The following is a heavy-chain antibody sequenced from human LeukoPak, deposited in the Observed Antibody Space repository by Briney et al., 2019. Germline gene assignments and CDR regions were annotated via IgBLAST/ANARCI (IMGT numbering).Heavy chain of an antibody. Sequence: EASVKVSCKASGYTFTGYYIHWVRQAPGQGLEWMGWINPNSGGTNYAQKFQGRVTMTRDTSISTVYMELSRLRSDDTAVYYCARARGCSGGSCYMEYFQYWGQGTLVTVSS. J-gene: IGHJ1*01. V-gene: IGHV1-2*02. CDR2: INPNSGGT. CDR3: ARARGCSGGSCYMEYFQY. D-gene: IGHD2-15*01. CDR1: GYTFTGYY.